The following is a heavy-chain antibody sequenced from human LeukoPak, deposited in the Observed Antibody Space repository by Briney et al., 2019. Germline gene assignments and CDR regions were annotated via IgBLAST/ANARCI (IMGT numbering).Heavy chain of an antibody. Sequence: GGSLRLSCAASGPTISRSWMSWVRQAPGKGLEWVANIKEDGGERYYVDSVKGRFTISRDNAKNLLYMQMNSLRAEDTAVYYCARGLVGSGCYFDYWGQGTLVIVSS. J-gene: IGHJ4*02. CDR2: IKEDGGER. D-gene: IGHD6-19*01. CDR1: GPTISRSW. V-gene: IGHV3-7*05. CDR3: ARGLVGSGCYFDY.